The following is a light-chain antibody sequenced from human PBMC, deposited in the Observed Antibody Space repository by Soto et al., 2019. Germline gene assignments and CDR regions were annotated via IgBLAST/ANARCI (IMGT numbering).Light chain of an antibody. CDR1: QSVSSNY. V-gene: IGKV3-20*01. CDR3: QEYGSSTGT. J-gene: IGKJ1*01. CDR2: GAS. Sequence: EIVLTQSPGTLSLSPGERATLSCRASQSVSSNYLAWYQQRPGQAPRLLIYGASSRAIGIPDRFSGSGSGTDFTLTISRLEPEDFAVYYCQEYGSSTGTPGQGTNVEIK.